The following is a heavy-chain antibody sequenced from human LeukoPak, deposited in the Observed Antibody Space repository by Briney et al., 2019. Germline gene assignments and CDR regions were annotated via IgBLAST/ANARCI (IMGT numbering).Heavy chain of an antibody. Sequence: ASVKVSCKASGYTFTSYYMHWVRQAPGQGLEWMGIINPSGGSTSYAQKFQGRVTMTTDTSTSTAYMELRSLRSDDTAVYYCARVSIEGVLRYFDWLGAFDIWGQGTMVTVSS. CDR2: INPSGGST. D-gene: IGHD3-9*01. CDR3: ARVSIEGVLRYFDWLGAFDI. V-gene: IGHV1-46*01. CDR1: GYTFTSYY. J-gene: IGHJ3*02.